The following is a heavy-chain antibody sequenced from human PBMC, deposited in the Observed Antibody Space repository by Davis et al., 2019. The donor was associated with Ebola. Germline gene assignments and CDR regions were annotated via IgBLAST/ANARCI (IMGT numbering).Heavy chain of an antibody. Sequence: SETLSLTCTVSGGSISNHFWTWIRQPPGKGLEWIGYIHYSGTTTYNPSLKRRVTIFVDTSKTQFSLRLRSVIAANTAVYYCAIQYSNGWFDPWGQGTLVTVS. CDR1: GGSISNHF. CDR3: AIQYSNGWFDP. CDR2: IHYSGTT. V-gene: IGHV4-59*11. J-gene: IGHJ5*02. D-gene: IGHD4-11*01.